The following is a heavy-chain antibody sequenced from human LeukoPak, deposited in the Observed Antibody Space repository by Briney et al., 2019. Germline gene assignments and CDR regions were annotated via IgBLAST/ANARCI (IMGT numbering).Heavy chain of an antibody. J-gene: IGHJ4*02. CDR1: GFTLSNYN. D-gene: IGHD4-17*01. CDR2: ITRSNYI. V-gene: IGHV3-21*06. Sequence: GGSLRLSCAASGFTLSNYNMNWVRQAPGKGLEWVSSITRSNYIYYADSVKGRFTISRDNAKNSLYLQMNSLRAEDTAVYYCARAYGDYEYYFDYWGQGTLVTVSS. CDR3: ARAYGDYEYYFDY.